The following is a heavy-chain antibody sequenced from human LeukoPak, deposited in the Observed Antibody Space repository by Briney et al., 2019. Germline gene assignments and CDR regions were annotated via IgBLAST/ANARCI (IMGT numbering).Heavy chain of an antibody. J-gene: IGHJ4*02. D-gene: IGHD2-2*01. CDR1: GFTFTSSA. Sequence: ASVKVSCKASGFTFTSSAVQWVRQARGQRLEWIGGIVVGSGNTKSAQKFQERVTITRDMSTSTDYMELSSMRSEDTAVYYCAADFRCSSTSCQDSWGQGTLVTVSS. V-gene: IGHV1-58*01. CDR2: IVVGSGNT. CDR3: AADFRCSSTSCQDS.